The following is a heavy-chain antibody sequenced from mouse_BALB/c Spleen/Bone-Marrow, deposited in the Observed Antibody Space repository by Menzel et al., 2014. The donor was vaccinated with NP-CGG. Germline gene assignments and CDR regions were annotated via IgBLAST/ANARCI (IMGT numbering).Heavy chain of an antibody. CDR3: SREGAY. CDR2: ITPSNGGS. CDR1: GYTFTNYY. J-gene: IGHJ3*01. V-gene: IGHV1S81*02. Sequence: QVQLQQSGAELVKPGASVKLSCKASGYTFTNYYMYWVKQRPGQGLEWIGEITPSNGGSNFIEKFKNKVTLTVDKSSSTAYMQLSSLTSEDSAVYYCSREGAYWGQGILVTVSA.